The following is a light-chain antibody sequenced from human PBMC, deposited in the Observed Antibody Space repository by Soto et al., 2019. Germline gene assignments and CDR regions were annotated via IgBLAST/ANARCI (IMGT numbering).Light chain of an antibody. CDR2: KAS. Sequence: DNQMTQSPSTLSASVGDRVTITCRASRSISSWLAWYQQKPGKVPKLLIYKASSLESGVPSRFSGSGSGTELTLTISSLQPDDFATYYCQQYNSYSPTFGPGTKVDIK. V-gene: IGKV1-5*03. J-gene: IGKJ3*01. CDR1: RSISSW. CDR3: QQYNSYSPT.